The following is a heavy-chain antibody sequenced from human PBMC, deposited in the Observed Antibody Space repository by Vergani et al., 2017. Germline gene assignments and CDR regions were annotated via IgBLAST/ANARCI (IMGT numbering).Heavy chain of an antibody. CDR1: GFSLTTGGEG. J-gene: IGHJ3*01. V-gene: IGHV2-5*01. CDR3: VHRLGYFDWDGAFDV. Sequence: QITLRESGPTLVKPTQTLTLTCTFSGFSLTTGGEGVGWIRKPPGRALEWLAFVYWNDDERYSPSLKSRVTITKDTSKNEVILTMATMDPVDTAKYYCVHRLGYFDWDGAFDVWGPGTMVTVSS. D-gene: IGHD3-9*01. CDR2: VYWNDDE.